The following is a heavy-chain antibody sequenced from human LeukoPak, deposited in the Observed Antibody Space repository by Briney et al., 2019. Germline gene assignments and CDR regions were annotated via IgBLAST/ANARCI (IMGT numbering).Heavy chain of an antibody. Sequence: GGSLRLSCAASGFTFSSYSMNWVRQAPGKGLEWVSYISSSSSTIYYADSVKGRFTISRDNAKNSLYLQMNSLRAEDTAVYYCARVYPPNRQYCSGGSCYSGYYYYYMDVWGKGTTVTVSS. CDR2: ISSSSSTI. CDR1: GFTFSSYS. D-gene: IGHD2-15*01. J-gene: IGHJ6*03. V-gene: IGHV3-48*01. CDR3: ARVYPPNRQYCSGGSCYSGYYYYYMDV.